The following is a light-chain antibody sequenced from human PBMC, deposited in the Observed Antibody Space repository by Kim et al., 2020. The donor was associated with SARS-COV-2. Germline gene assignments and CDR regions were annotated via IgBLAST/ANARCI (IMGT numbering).Light chain of an antibody. Sequence: SSELTQDPAVSVALGQTVRITCQGDSLRSYYASWYQQKPGQAPVLVIYGKNNRPSGIPDRFSGSCSGNTAYLTITGAQAEDESDYYCNSRDSSGNVVFGGGPKVTVL. CDR1: SLRSYY. J-gene: IGLJ3*02. CDR2: GKN. CDR3: NSRDSSGNVV. V-gene: IGLV3-19*01.